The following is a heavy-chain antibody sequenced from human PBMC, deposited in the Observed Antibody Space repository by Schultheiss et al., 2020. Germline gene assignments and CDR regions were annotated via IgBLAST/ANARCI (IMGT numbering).Heavy chain of an antibody. J-gene: IGHJ5*02. Sequence: SETLSLTCTVSGGSISSSSYYWGWIRQPPGKGLEWIGYIYYSGSTYYNPSLKSRVTISVDTSKNQFSLKLSSVTAADTAVYYCARDGAPTVTTVPANWFDPWGQGTLVTVSS. CDR1: GGSISSSSYY. D-gene: IGHD4-17*01. CDR2: IYYSGST. CDR3: ARDGAPTVTTVPANWFDP. V-gene: IGHV4-31*03.